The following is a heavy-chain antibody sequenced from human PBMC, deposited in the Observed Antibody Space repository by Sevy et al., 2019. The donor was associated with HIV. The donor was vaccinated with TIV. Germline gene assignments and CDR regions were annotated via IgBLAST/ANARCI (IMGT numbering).Heavy chain of an antibody. Sequence: GGSLRLSCTASEFTFGDYAMSWFRQAPGKGLEWVGFIRSKAYGGTTEYAASVKGRFTISRDDSKSIAYLQMNSLKTEDTAVYYCTGQSIAARPGDVDYWGQGTLVTVSS. CDR3: TGQSIAARPGDVDY. CDR2: IRSKAYGGTT. D-gene: IGHD6-6*01. CDR1: EFTFGDYA. V-gene: IGHV3-49*03. J-gene: IGHJ4*02.